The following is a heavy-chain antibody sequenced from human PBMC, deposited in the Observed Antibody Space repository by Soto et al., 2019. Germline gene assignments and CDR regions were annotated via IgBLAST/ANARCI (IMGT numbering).Heavy chain of an antibody. Sequence: QVQLVESGGGVVQPGRSLRLSCAASGFTFSSYAMHWVRQAPGKGLEWVAVISYDGSNKYYADSVKGRFTISRDNSKNTLYLQMNGLRAEDTAVYYCARERDSSGYNAAPDYWGQGTLVTVSS. CDR3: ARERDSSGYNAAPDY. J-gene: IGHJ4*02. CDR1: GFTFSSYA. CDR2: ISYDGSNK. D-gene: IGHD3-22*01. V-gene: IGHV3-30-3*01.